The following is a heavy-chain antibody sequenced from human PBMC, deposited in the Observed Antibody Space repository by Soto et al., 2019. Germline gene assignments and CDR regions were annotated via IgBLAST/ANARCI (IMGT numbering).Heavy chain of an antibody. CDR2: IATYNSNR. CDR3: ESVVRGVVNWFDP. CDR1: GDTFTNFG. D-gene: IGHD3-10*01. Sequence: HLVQSGPEVKKPGASVSVSCRTSGDTFTNFGLSWVRQAPGQGLEWMGWIATYNSNRNYAQKFQGRLPRTTDTTTSTAYMKLTRLGYDDTAVDDCESVVRGVVNWFDPWSHGTRGTVTS. J-gene: IGHJ5*02. V-gene: IGHV1-18*01.